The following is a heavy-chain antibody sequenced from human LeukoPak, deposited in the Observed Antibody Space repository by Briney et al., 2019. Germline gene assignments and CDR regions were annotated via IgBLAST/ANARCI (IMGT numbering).Heavy chain of an antibody. CDR3: ARANFLYCSSTTCLFDY. V-gene: IGHV1-3*01. D-gene: IGHD2-2*01. Sequence: ASVKVSCKASGYTFTSYAMHWVRQAPGQRLEWMGRINAGNGNTKYSQKFQGRVTITRDTSISTAHMEVSRLRSDDTAVYYCARANFLYCSSTTCLFDYWGQGTLVTVSS. CDR1: GYTFTSYA. CDR2: INAGNGNT. J-gene: IGHJ4*02.